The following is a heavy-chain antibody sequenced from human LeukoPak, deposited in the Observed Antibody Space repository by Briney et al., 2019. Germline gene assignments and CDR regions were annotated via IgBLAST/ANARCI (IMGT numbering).Heavy chain of an antibody. CDR3: ARAEAYYYYGMDV. J-gene: IGHJ6*02. V-gene: IGHV3-66*01. Sequence: GGSLRLSCAASGFTVSSNYMSWVRQAPGKGLEWVSVIYSGGSTYYADSVKGRFTISRDNSENTLYLQMNSLRAEDTAVYYCARAEAYYYYGMDVWGQGTTVTVSS. CDR2: IYSGGST. CDR1: GFTVSSNY.